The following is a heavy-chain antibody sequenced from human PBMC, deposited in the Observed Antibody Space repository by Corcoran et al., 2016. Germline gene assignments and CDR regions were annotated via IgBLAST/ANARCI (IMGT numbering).Heavy chain of an antibody. J-gene: IGHJ3*02. V-gene: IGHV1-18*01. CDR3: AINAYYYDSSGRRHAFDI. CDR2: ISAYNGNT. D-gene: IGHD3-22*01. Sequence: QVQLVQSGAEVKKPGASVKVSCKASGYTFTSYGISWVRQAPGQGLEWMGWISAYNGNTNYAQKLQGRVTMTTDTSTSTAYMELRSLRSDDTAVYYCAINAYYYDSSGRRHAFDIWGQGTMVTVSS. CDR1: GYTFTSYG.